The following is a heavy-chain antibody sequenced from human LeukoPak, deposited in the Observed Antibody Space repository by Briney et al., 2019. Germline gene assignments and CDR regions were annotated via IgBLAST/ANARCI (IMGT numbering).Heavy chain of an antibody. CDR2: IYYSGST. CDR3: ARRWLQLVGAFDI. Sequence: SETLSLTCTVSGGSISSSSYYWGWIRQPPGKGLEWIGSIYYSGSTYYNPSLESRVTISVDTSKNQSSLKLSSVTAADTAVYYCARRWLQLVGAFDIWGQGTMVTVSS. CDR1: GGSISSSSYY. V-gene: IGHV4-39*01. D-gene: IGHD5-24*01. J-gene: IGHJ3*02.